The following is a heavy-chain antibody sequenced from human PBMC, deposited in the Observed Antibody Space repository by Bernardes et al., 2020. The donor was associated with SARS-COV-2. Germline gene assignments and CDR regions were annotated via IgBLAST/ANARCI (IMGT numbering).Heavy chain of an antibody. CDR3: ARSWSTYYYYGMDV. D-gene: IGHD6-13*01. V-gene: IGHV2-70*11. CDR1: GFSLSTSGMC. Sequence: GPTLVTHTQTLTLTCTFSGFSLSTSGMCVSWIRQPPGKALEWLARIDWDDDKYYSTSLKTRLTISKDTSKNQVVLTMTNMDPVDTATYYCARSWSTYYYYGMDVWGQGTTVTVSS. CDR2: IDWDDDK. J-gene: IGHJ6*02.